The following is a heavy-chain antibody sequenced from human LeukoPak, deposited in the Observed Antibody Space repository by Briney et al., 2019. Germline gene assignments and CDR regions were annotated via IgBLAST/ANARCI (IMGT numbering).Heavy chain of an antibody. V-gene: IGHV3-30-3*01. CDR3: ARAWDLGAFDI. Sequence: GGSLRLSCAASGFTFSSYAMHWVRQAPGKGLEWVAVISYDGSNKYYADSVKGRFTISRDNSKNTLYLQMDSLRAEDTAVYYCARAWDLGAFDIWAKGQWSPSLQ. D-gene: IGHD1-26*01. J-gene: IGHJ3*02. CDR2: ISYDGSNK. CDR1: GFTFSSYA.